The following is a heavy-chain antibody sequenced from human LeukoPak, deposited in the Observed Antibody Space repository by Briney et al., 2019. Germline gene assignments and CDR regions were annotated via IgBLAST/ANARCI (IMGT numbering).Heavy chain of an antibody. CDR2: IYHSGST. D-gene: IGHD4-23*01. J-gene: IGHJ4*02. V-gene: IGHV4-30-2*01. CDR3: ARLANGGFDY. Sequence: SETLSLTCAVSGGSISSGGYSWSWIRQPPGKGLEWIGYIYHSGSTYYNPSLKSRVTISVDRSKNQFSLKLSSVTAADTAVYYCARLANGGFDYWGQGTLVTVSP. CDR1: GGSISSGGYS.